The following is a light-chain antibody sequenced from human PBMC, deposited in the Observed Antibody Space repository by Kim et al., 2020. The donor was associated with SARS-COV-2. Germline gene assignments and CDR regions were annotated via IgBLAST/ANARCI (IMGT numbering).Light chain of an antibody. CDR2: GAS. Sequence: ASVGDRVTITCRASQVISNYLAWYQQKPGEIPKVLIYGASTVQSGVPSRFSGSGSGTDFTLTITSLQPEDVATYYCQKYNSAPQTFGQGTKVDIK. CDR1: QVISNY. J-gene: IGKJ1*01. V-gene: IGKV1-27*01. CDR3: QKYNSAPQT.